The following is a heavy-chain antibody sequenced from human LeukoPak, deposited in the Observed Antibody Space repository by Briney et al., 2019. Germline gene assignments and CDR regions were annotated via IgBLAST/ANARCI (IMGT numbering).Heavy chain of an antibody. CDR3: AKVPDIVVVPAAEDY. D-gene: IGHD2-2*01. CDR1: GFTFSSYA. Sequence: GGSLRLSCAASGFTFSSYAMSWVRQAPGKGLEWVSAISGSGGSTYYADSVKGRFTISRDNSKNTLYLQMNSLRAEDTAVYYCAKVPDIVVVPAAEDYWRQGTLVTVSS. CDR2: ISGSGGST. J-gene: IGHJ4*02. V-gene: IGHV3-23*01.